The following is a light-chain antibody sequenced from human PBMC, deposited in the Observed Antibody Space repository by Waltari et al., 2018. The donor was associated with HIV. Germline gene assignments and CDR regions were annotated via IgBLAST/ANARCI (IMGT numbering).Light chain of an antibody. CDR3: TSYTSSTTLYV. CDR2: MVS. V-gene: IGLV2-14*01. CDR1: SSDVGGYNF. J-gene: IGLJ1*01. Sequence: QSALTQPASVSGSPGQSITVSCTGTSSDVGGYNFVAWYQHHPGTVPKLLIYMVSQRPSGISNRCSGSKSGNTASLTTSGLQAEDEAAYYCTSYTSSTTLYVFGSGTRVTVL.